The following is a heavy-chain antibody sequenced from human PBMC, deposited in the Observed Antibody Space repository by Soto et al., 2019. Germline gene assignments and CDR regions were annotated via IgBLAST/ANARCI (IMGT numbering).Heavy chain of an antibody. Sequence: GGSLRLSCAASGFTFSSYGMHWVRQAPGKGLEWVAVIWYDGSNKYYADSVKGRFTISRDNSKNTLYLQMNSLRAEDTAVYYCARGIAARDYYYMDVWGKGTTVTVSS. V-gene: IGHV3-33*01. D-gene: IGHD6-13*01. J-gene: IGHJ6*03. CDR3: ARGIAARDYYYMDV. CDR2: IWYDGSNK. CDR1: GFTFSSYG.